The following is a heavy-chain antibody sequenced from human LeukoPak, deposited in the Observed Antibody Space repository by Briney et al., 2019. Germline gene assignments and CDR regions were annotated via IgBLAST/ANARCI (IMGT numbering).Heavy chain of an antibody. J-gene: IGHJ5*02. D-gene: IGHD3-3*01. CDR1: GYTFTGYY. Sequence: ASVKVSCKASGYTFTGYYMHWVRQAPGQGLEGMGWINPNSGGTNYAQKFQGRVTMTRDTSISTAYMELSRLRSDDTAVYYCAKPRYDFWSGYTLDPWGQGTLVTVSS. CDR2: INPNSGGT. CDR3: AKPRYDFWSGYTLDP. V-gene: IGHV1-2*02.